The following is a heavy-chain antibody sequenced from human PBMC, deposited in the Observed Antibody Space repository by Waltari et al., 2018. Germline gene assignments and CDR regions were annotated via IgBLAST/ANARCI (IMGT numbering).Heavy chain of an antibody. CDR3: ARDGYYGSGSYYYFDY. J-gene: IGHJ4*02. CDR1: GGTFSSYA. Sequence: QVQLVQSGAEVKKPGSSVKVSCKASGGTFSSYAISWVRQAPGQGLEWMGGINPILGIANYAQKFQGRVTITADESTSTAYMELSSLRSEDTAVYYCARDGYYGSGSYYYFDYWGQGTLVTVSS. CDR2: INPILGIA. V-gene: IGHV1-69*04. D-gene: IGHD3-10*01.